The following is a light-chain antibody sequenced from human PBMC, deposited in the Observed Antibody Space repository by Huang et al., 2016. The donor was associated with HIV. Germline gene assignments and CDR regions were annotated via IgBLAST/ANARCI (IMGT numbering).Light chain of an antibody. Sequence: EIVLTQSPATLSLSAGERATTSCRASQRVSTYLAWYQQKSGQAPRLLLYDASNRATGIPARFSGSGSGTDLTLTISSLEPEDFEIYYCQQRSHWLTFGGGTKVDIK. J-gene: IGKJ4*01. CDR2: DAS. CDR1: QRVSTY. CDR3: QQRSHWLT. V-gene: IGKV3-11*01.